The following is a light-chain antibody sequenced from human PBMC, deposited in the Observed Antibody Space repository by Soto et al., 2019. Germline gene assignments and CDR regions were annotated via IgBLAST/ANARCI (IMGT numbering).Light chain of an antibody. CDR3: QSADNSGTYVV. CDR2: EDG. Sequence: SYELTQPPSVSVSPGQTARITCSGDALPNQYAYWYQQKPGQAPKLVIYEDGERPSGIPERFSGSSSGTTVSLTISGVQAEDEADYYCQSADNSGTYVVFGGGTKLTVL. CDR1: ALPNQY. J-gene: IGLJ2*01. V-gene: IGLV3-25*03.